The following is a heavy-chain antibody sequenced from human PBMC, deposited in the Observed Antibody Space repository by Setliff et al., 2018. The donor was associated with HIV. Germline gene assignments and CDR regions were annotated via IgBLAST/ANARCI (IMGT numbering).Heavy chain of an antibody. CDR1: GASFTAYY. Sequence: SETLSLTCDVSGASFTAYYWTWIRQSPGKGLEWIGEIDHGGRTNYNPSLRSRLSISLDTSKTHFSLRLSSVTAADTAMYYCAGPYYYGLGNITWGQGTQVTVSS. J-gene: IGHJ4*02. CDR2: IDHGGRT. D-gene: IGHD3-10*01. V-gene: IGHV4-34*01. CDR3: AGPYYYGLGNIT.